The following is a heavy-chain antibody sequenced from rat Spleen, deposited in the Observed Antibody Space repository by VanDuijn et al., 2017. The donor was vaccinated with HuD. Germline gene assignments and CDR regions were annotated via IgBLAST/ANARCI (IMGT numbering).Heavy chain of an antibody. Sequence: QVQLKESGPGLVQPSQTLSVTCTVSGFSLTSYHVSWVRQPPGKGLERIAAISSGGSTNYNSALKSRLSTSRETSKSQLFLKMNSLQTEDTAMYFCATFDYWGQGVMVTVSS. CDR3: ATFDY. CDR2: ISSGGST. J-gene: IGHJ2*01. V-gene: IGHV2-6*01. CDR1: GFSLTSYH.